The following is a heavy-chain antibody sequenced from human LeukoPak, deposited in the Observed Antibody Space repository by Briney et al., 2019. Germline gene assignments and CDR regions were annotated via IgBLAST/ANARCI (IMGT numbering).Heavy chain of an antibody. CDR2: IYYSGST. J-gene: IGHJ4*02. Sequence: SETLSLTCTVSGGSISSYYWSWIRQPPGKGLEWIGCIYYSGSTYYNPSLKSRVTISVDTSKNQFSLKLSSVTAADTAVYYCAREYSSSRYEAYFDYWGQGTLVTVSS. CDR1: GGSISSYY. CDR3: AREYSSSRYEAYFDY. V-gene: IGHV4-4*08. D-gene: IGHD6-13*01.